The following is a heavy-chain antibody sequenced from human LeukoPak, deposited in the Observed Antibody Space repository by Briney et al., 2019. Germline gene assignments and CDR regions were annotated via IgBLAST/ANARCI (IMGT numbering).Heavy chain of an antibody. J-gene: IGHJ3*01. CDR3: ARDFLRTASPDAFDF. CDR2: ISYSGNT. V-gene: IGHV4-39*07. Sequence: SETLSLTCTVSGGSISSSSYYWGWIRQPPGKGLEWIGHISYSGNTYYNPSLKSRVTLSVDASKNQFSLNLTSVTAADTAIYYCARDFLRTASPDAFDFWGQGTMVTVSS. D-gene: IGHD2-21*02. CDR1: GGSISSSSYY.